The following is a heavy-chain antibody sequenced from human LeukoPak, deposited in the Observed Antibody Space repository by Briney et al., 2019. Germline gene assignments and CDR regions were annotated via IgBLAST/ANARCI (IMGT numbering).Heavy chain of an antibody. J-gene: IGHJ4*02. D-gene: IGHD2-2*01. CDR2: INHSGST. Sequence: SETLSLICAVYGGSFSGYYWSWIRQPPGKGLEWIGEINHSGSTNYNPSLKSRVTISVDTSKNQFSLKLSSVTAADTAVYYCASSLGYCSSTSCPDYWGQGTLVTVSS. CDR3: ASSLGYCSSTSCPDY. CDR1: GGSFSGYY. V-gene: IGHV4-34*01.